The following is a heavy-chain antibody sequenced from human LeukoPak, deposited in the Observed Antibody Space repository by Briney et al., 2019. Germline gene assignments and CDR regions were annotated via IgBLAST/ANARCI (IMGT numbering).Heavy chain of an antibody. CDR2: ISSSSSYI. D-gene: IGHD2-15*01. CDR1: GFTFSSYS. V-gene: IGHV3-21*01. Sequence: GGSLRLSCAASGFTFSSYSMNWVRQAPGKGLEWVSSISSSSSYIYYADSVKGRFTISRDNAKNSLYLQMNSLRAEGRAVYYCARDRVLGCSGGSCYGLVSSENFDYWGQGTLVTVSS. CDR3: ARDRVLGCSGGSCYGLVSSENFDY. J-gene: IGHJ4*02.